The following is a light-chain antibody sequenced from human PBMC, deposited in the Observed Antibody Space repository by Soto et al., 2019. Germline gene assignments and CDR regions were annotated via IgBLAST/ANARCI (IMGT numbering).Light chain of an antibody. CDR1: SSNIGSPFD. Sequence: QSVLTQPPSVSGAPGQRVTISCTGNSSNIGSPFDVHWYQHLPGTAPRLLIYANNNRPSGVPDRFSGSKSGTSASLAITGRQGDEEADYYCQSFDSRLSAPVFGGGTKLTVL. J-gene: IGLJ2*01. CDR2: ANN. V-gene: IGLV1-40*01. CDR3: QSFDSRLSAPV.